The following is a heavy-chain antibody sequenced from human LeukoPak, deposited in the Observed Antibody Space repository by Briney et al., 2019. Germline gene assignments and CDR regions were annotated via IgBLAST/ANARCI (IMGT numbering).Heavy chain of an antibody. CDR3: ARVRSSWYGRAYYYMDV. CDR2: MNPNSGNT. Sequence: GASVKVSCKASGYTFTSYDINWVRQATGQGLEWMGWMNPNSGNTGYAQKFQGRVTMTRNTSISTAYMELSSLRSEDTAVYYCARVRSSWYGRAYYYMDVWGKGTTVTVSS. CDR1: GYTFTSYD. J-gene: IGHJ6*03. V-gene: IGHV1-8*01. D-gene: IGHD6-13*01.